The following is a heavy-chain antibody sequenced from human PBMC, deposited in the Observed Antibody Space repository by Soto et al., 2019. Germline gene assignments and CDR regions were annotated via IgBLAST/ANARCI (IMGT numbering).Heavy chain of an antibody. D-gene: IGHD3-22*01. J-gene: IGHJ4*02. CDR3: ARVGSGYYLDY. CDR1: GGSIRSYY. V-gene: IGHV4-59*01. Sequence: SXTLSLTCTVSGGSIRSYYWSWIRQPPGKGLEWIGYIYYSGSTNYNPSLKSRVTISVDTSKNQFSLKLSSVTAADTAVYYCARVGSGYYLDYWGQGTLVTVSS. CDR2: IYYSGST.